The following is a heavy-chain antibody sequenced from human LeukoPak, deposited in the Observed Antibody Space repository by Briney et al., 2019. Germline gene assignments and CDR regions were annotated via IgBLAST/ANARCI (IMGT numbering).Heavy chain of an antibody. CDR2: ISGGGTT. CDR1: RFTFSSYA. V-gene: IGHV3-23*01. J-gene: IGHJ4*02. D-gene: IGHD4-11*01. CDR3: ASLHSLDS. Sequence: GGSLRLSCAASRFTFSSYAMDWVRQAPGKGLEWVSGISGGGTTYYADSVKGRFTMSRDNTKNTVYLQMNSLRAEDTAVYYCASLHSLDSRGQGTLVTVSS.